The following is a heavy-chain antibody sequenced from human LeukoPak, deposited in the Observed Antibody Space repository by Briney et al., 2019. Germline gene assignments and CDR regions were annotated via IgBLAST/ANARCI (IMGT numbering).Heavy chain of an antibody. V-gene: IGHV3-74*01. D-gene: IGHD4-17*01. CDR2: INSDGSST. Sequence: GGSLRLSCAASGFTFSSYWMHWVRQAPGKGLVWVSRINSDGSSTSYADSVKGRFTISRDNAKNSLYLQMNSLRAEDTAVYYCARVSPNTVTTLQYFDYWGQGTLVTVSS. J-gene: IGHJ4*02. CDR3: ARVSPNTVTTLQYFDY. CDR1: GFTFSSYW.